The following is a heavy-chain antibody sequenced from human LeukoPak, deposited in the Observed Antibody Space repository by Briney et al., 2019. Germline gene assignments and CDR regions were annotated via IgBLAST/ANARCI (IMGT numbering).Heavy chain of an antibody. CDR1: GGSFSGYY. Sequence: KPSETLSLTCAVYGGSFSGYYWSWIRQPPGKGLEWIGEINHSGSTNYNPSLKSRVTISVDTSKNQFSLKLSSVTAADTAVYYCARGALVIRRRDWFDPWGQGTLVTVSS. CDR2: INHSGST. V-gene: IGHV4-34*01. J-gene: IGHJ5*02. CDR3: ARGALVIRRRDWFDP. D-gene: IGHD3-9*01.